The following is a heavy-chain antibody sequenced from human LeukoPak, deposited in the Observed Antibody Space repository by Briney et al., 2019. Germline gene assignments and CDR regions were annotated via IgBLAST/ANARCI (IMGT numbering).Heavy chain of an antibody. V-gene: IGHV3-20*04. CDR2: INWNGGST. Sequence: GGSLRLSCAASGFTFDDYGMSWVRQAPGKGLEWVSVINWNGGSTGYADSVKGRLTISRDNAKNSLFLQMNSLRAEDTALYYCARDGYDDYVWGSYRPDYWGQGTLVTVSS. CDR3: ARDGYDDYVWGSYRPDY. CDR1: GFTFDDYG. J-gene: IGHJ4*02. D-gene: IGHD3-16*02.